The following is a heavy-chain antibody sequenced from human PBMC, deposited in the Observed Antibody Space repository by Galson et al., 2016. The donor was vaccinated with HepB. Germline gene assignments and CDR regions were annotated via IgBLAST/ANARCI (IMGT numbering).Heavy chain of an antibody. CDR2: ISGGGGNT. V-gene: IGHV3-23*01. CDR1: GFTFSNYV. J-gene: IGHJ6*03. D-gene: IGHD6-25*01. CDR3: AKFYGSGIYYYFYMDV. Sequence: SLRLSCAGSGFTFSNYVMTWVRQAPGKGLEWVSSISGGGGNTDYADSVKGRFTISRDNSNNTLYLQMNSLRADDTALYFGAKFYGSGIYYYFYMDVWGEGTTVTVSS.